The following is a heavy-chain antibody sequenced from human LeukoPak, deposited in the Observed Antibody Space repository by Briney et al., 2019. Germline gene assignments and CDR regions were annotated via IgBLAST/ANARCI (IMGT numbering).Heavy chain of an antibody. V-gene: IGHV4-4*02. CDR1: GGSISSGNW. CDR2: IYHSGST. D-gene: IGHD3-10*01. CDR3: ARHYYASGSAPLDY. J-gene: IGHJ4*02. Sequence: SGTLSLTCAVSGGSISSGNWWSWVRQPPGKGLEWIGEIYHSGSTNYNSSLKSRVTISVDKSKNQFPLNLSSVTAADTAMYYCARHYYASGSAPLDYWGQGTLVTVSS.